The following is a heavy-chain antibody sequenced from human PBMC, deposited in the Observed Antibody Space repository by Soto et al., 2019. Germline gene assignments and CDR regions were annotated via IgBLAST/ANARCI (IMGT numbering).Heavy chain of an antibody. Sequence: EVQLVESGGGLVQPGGSLRLSCVASGFTFSTYWMHWVRQAPGKGLVWVSRINSDGSTTTYADSVKGRFTISRDNAKNTLYLQMNSLRAEDTAVYFCATVGTGSYNWLDPWGQGTLVTVSS. J-gene: IGHJ5*02. CDR1: GFTFSTYW. D-gene: IGHD1-26*01. V-gene: IGHV3-74*01. CDR3: ATVGTGSYNWLDP. CDR2: INSDGSTT.